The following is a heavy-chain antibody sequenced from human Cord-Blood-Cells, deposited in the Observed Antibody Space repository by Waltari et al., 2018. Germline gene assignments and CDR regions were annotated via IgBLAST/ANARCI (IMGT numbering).Heavy chain of an antibody. Sequence: QVQLVQSGAEVKKPGSSVKVSCKASGGTFSSYAISWVRQAPGQGLEWMGGIIPIFGRANYAQKFQGRVTITADKSTSTAYMELSSLRSEDTAVYYCARDEVVGDYCSSTSCYAYYYYGMDVWGQGP. CDR1: GGTFSSYA. CDR3: ARDEVVGDYCSSTSCYAYYYYGMDV. D-gene: IGHD2-2*01. CDR2: IIPIFGRA. V-gene: IGHV1-69*06. J-gene: IGHJ6*02.